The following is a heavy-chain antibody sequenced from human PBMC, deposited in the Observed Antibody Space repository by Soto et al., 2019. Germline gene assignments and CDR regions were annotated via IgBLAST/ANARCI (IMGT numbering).Heavy chain of an antibody. D-gene: IGHD2-2*01. Sequence: GGSLRLSCAASGFTLDDYAMHWVRQAPGKGLEWVSGISWNSGSIGYADSVKGRFTISRDNAKNSLYLQMNSLRAEDTALYYCAKDGDGLVGSYGMDVWGQGTTVTVSS. CDR2: ISWNSGSI. CDR3: AKDGDGLVGSYGMDV. V-gene: IGHV3-9*01. J-gene: IGHJ6*02. CDR1: GFTLDDYA.